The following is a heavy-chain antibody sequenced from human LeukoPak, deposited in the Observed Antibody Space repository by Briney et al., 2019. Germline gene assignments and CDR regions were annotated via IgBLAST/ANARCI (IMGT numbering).Heavy chain of an antibody. V-gene: IGHV4-34*01. CDR3: ARGQGATVPKVGKNWFDP. D-gene: IGHD1-26*01. J-gene: IGHJ5*02. CDR1: VGSFSGYH. CDR2: ANESGGT. Sequence: SETLSLTCAVYVGSFSGYHWNWIRQPPGKGPEWIGEANESGGTNINPSLRSRVILSVDTSMNQFSLKLISVTAADTGVYYCARGQGATVPKVGKNWFDPWGHGTRVIVSP.